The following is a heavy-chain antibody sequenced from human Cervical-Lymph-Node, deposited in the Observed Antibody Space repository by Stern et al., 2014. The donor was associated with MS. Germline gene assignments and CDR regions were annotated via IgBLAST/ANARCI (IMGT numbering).Heavy chain of an antibody. D-gene: IGHD2-21*02. V-gene: IGHV1-3*01. Sequence: QDQLVQSGADVKKPGASVKVSCKASGYTFTNFTIDWMRQAPGQRLEWMGWINAGNGNIKYSQTFQGRLTITRDTSANTAYMELRGLRSEDTAVYFCARGAICRGTNCYLFGYEHWGQGTLVTVSS. CDR2: INAGNGNI. J-gene: IGHJ4*02. CDR3: ARGAICRGTNCYLFGYEH. CDR1: GYTFTNFT.